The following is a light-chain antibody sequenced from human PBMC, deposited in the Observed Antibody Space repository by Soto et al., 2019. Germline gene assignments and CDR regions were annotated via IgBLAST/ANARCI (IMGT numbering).Light chain of an antibody. CDR2: EVS. CDR1: SSDVGGYNY. Sequence: SALTQPASVSGSPGQSITISCTGTSSDVGGYNYVSWYQQHPGKAPKLMIYEVSNRPSGGSNRFSGSKSGNTASLTISGLQAEDEADYSCSSYTSSSTYVFGTGTKLTVL. CDR3: SSYTSSSTYV. V-gene: IGLV2-14*01. J-gene: IGLJ1*01.